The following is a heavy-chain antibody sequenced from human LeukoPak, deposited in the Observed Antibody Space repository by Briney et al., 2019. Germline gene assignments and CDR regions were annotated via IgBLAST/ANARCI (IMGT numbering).Heavy chain of an antibody. D-gene: IGHD6-19*01. CDR1: GGSISSYY. CDR2: IYYSGRT. CDR3: ARSVDQWLLTFDY. V-gene: IGHV4-59*01. J-gene: IGHJ4*02. Sequence: PSETLSLTCTVSGGSISSYYWSWIRQSPGKGLEWIGYIYYSGRTDYNPSLKSRVTISVDTSKNQFSLRLSSVTAADTAVYYYARSVDQWLLTFDYWGLGTLVTASS.